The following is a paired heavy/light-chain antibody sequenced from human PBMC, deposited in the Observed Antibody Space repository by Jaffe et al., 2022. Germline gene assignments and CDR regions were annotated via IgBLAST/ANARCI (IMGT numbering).Heavy chain of an antibody. D-gene: IGHD3-22*01. V-gene: IGHV5-51*03. CDR2: IYPGDSDT. Sequence: EVQLVQSGAEVKKPGESLKISCKGSGYSFTSYWIGWVRQMPGKGLEWMGIIYPGDSDTRYSPSFQGQVTISADKSISTAYLQWSSLKASDTAMYYCVRLPTQGYYYDSSGYYWGYWGQGTLVTVSS. CDR1: GYSFTSYW. J-gene: IGHJ4*02. CDR3: VRLPTQGYYYDSSGYYWGY.
Light chain of an antibody. Sequence: QSVLTQPPSVSAAPGQKVTISCSGSSSNIGNNYVSWYQQLPGTAPKLLIYDNNKRPSGIPDRFSGSKSGTSATLGITGLQTGDEADYYCGTWDSSLSDVVFGGGTKLTVL. CDR3: GTWDSSLSDVV. V-gene: IGLV1-51*01. CDR2: DNN. J-gene: IGLJ2*01. CDR1: SSNIGNNY.